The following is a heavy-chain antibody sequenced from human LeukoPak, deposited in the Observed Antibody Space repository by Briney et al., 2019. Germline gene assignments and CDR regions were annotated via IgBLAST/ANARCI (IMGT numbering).Heavy chain of an antibody. CDR3: GRHPGGSYDYFDY. CDR2: ISYSGTT. Sequence: PSETLSLTCTVSGGSISSVIYYWGWVRQPPGKGLEWIGSISYSGTTYYNPSLKSRVTISVDTSKNQFSLKLSSVTAADTAVYYRGRHPGGSYDYFDYWGQGTLVTVSS. J-gene: IGHJ4*02. V-gene: IGHV4-39*01. D-gene: IGHD1-26*01. CDR1: GGSISSVIYY.